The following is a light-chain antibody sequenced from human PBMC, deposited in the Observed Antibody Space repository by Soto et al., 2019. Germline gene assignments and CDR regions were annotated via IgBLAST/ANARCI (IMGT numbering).Light chain of an antibody. J-gene: IGLJ2*01. CDR1: NSDVGIYNL. Sequence: QSALTQPASVSGSPGQSITISCTGTNSDVGIYNLVSWYQQYPGKAPKLMIYEGSKRPSGVPGRFSGSKSGTSASLAISGLQSEDEADYYCAAWDDRLNGDVVFGGGTKVTVL. V-gene: IGLV2-14*02. CDR2: EGS. CDR3: AAWDDRLNGDVV.